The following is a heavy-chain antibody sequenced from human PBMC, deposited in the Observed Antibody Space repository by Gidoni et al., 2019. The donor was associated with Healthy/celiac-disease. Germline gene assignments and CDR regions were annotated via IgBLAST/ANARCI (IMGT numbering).Heavy chain of an antibody. J-gene: IGHJ3*02. V-gene: IGHV3-66*01. CDR3: ARDGYYYDSSGYYGAFDI. CDR2: IYSGGST. Sequence: EVQLVESGGGLVQPGGSLRLSCAASGFTVSSNYMSWVRQAPGKGLEWVSVIYSGGSTYSADSVKGRFTISRDNSKNTLYLQMNSLRAEDTAVYYCARDGYYYDSSGYYGAFDIWGQGTMVTVSS. D-gene: IGHD3-22*01. CDR1: GFTVSSNY.